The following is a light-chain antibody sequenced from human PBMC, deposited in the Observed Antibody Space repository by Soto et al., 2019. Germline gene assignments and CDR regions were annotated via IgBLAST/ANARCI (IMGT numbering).Light chain of an antibody. CDR1: QSISNR. J-gene: IGKJ1*01. Sequence: DIQMTQSPSTLSASVGDRVTTTFRASQSISNRLAWYQQKPGKAPKVLIYDASSLESGVPSRFSGSGAATEFTLTISSLQPHDFATYYGQQYNSYSPVTFGQGTKVDIK. CDR3: QQYNSYSPVT. V-gene: IGKV1-5*01. CDR2: DAS.